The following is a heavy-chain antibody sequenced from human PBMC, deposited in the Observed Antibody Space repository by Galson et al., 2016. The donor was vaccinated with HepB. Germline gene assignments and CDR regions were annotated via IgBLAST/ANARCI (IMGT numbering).Heavy chain of an antibody. J-gene: IGHJ5*02. D-gene: IGHD3-22*01. Sequence: SLRLSCAASGFTFSTSWMSWVRQAPGKGLEWASAISGSGGSTYYADSVKGRFTISRDNSKNTLYLQMNSLRAEDTAVYYCAKAADYYDSSGYYYLNWFDPWGQGTLVTVSS. V-gene: IGHV3-23*01. CDR2: ISGSGGST. CDR1: GFTFSTSW. CDR3: AKAADYYDSSGYYYLNWFDP.